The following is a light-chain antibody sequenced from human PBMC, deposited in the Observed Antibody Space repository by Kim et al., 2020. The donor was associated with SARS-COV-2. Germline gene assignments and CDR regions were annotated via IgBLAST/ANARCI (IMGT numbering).Light chain of an antibody. V-gene: IGLV2-11*01. CDR3: YSYAGSYTYV. Sequence: GQSVTIACTGTSSDVGGYNYVSWYQQHPGKAPKVMIYDVSKRPSGVPDRFSGSKSGNTASLTISGLQAEDEADYHCYSYAGSYTYVFGTGIKVTVL. J-gene: IGLJ1*01. CDR2: DVS. CDR1: SSDVGGYNY.